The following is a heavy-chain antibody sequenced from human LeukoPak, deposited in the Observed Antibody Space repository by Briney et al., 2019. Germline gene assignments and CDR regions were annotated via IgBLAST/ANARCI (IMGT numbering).Heavy chain of an antibody. J-gene: IGHJ6*03. CDR2: ISGSGGST. D-gene: IGHD4-17*01. CDR3: AKASTVTNYYYYYYMDV. CDR1: GFTFSSYE. V-gene: IGHV3-23*01. Sequence: GGSLRLSCAASGFTFSSYEMSWVRQAPGKGLEGVSAISGSGGSTYYADSVKGRFTISRDNSKNTLYLRMNSLRAEDTAVYYCAKASTVTNYYYYYYMDVWGKGTTVTVSS.